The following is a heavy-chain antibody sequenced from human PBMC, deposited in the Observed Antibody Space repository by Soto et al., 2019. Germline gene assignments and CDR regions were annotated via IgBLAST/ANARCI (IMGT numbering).Heavy chain of an antibody. CDR3: ARDDVLCDGGRCYGIPLDV. J-gene: IGHJ6*04. V-gene: IGHV3-66*01. Sequence: GGSLRLSCAASGFTVSSKYMTWVRQAPGKGLEWVSLIQSGGTTYYADSVKGRFTISRDTSENTLHLQMDSLRVEDTAVYYCARDDVLCDGGRCYGIPLDVWGKWTTVTVSS. CDR2: IQSGGTT. CDR1: GFTVSSKY. D-gene: IGHD2-15*01.